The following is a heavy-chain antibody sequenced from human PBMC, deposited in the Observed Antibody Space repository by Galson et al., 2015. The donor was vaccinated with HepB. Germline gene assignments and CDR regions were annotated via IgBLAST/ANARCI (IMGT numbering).Heavy chain of an antibody. D-gene: IGHD2-2*01. CDR3: ARSYLEDWFDL. CDR1: GGSISSGGYS. V-gene: IGHV4-30-2*01. Sequence: TLSLTCAVSGGSISSGGYSWSWIRQPPGKGLEWIGYTYHSGNTYYNPSLESRVTISVDRSKNQFSLNLSSVTAADTAVYYCARSYLEDWFDLWGQGTLVTVSS. CDR2: TYHSGNT. J-gene: IGHJ5*02.